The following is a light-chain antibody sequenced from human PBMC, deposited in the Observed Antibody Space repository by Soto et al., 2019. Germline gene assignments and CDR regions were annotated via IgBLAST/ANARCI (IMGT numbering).Light chain of an antibody. CDR3: SSYTSSSTLV. CDR1: SSDVGGHNY. J-gene: IGLJ3*02. V-gene: IGLV2-8*01. Sequence: QSVLTQPPSASGSPGQSVTISCTGTSSDVGGHNYVSWYQQHPGKAPKLIIYDVNKRPSGVPDRFSGSKSGNTASLTVSGLQAEDEADYYCSSYTSSSTLVFGGGTQLTVL. CDR2: DVN.